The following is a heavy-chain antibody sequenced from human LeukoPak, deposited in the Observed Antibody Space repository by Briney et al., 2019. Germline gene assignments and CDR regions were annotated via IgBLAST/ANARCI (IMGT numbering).Heavy chain of an antibody. Sequence: GGSLRLSCAASGFTFSSYSMNWVRQAPGKGLEWVSYISSSSSTIYYADSVKGRFTISRDNAKNSLYLQMNSLRDEDTAVYYCARAVAYYDFWSGYFIWGQGTPVTVSS. J-gene: IGHJ4*02. V-gene: IGHV3-48*02. CDR1: GFTFSSYS. D-gene: IGHD3-3*01. CDR2: ISSSSSTI. CDR3: ARAVAYYDFWSGYFI.